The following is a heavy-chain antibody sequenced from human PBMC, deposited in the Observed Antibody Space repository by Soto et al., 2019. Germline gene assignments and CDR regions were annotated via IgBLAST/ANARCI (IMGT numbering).Heavy chain of an antibody. J-gene: IGHJ4*02. CDR3: ARRWGEGRVDY. V-gene: IGHV4-4*02. CDR2: IYHSGNT. CDR1: GGSISSSNW. D-gene: IGHD3-10*01. Sequence: QVQLQESGPGLVKPSGTLSLTCAVSGGSISSSNWWSWVRQPPGKGLEWIGEIYHSGNTNYNPSLKSRVTMAVDTSRNQFSLKLRSVTAADTAVYYCARRWGEGRVDYWGQGTLVTVSS.